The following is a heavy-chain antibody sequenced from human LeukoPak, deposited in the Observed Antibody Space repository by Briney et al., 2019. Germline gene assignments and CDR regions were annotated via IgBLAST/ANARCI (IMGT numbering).Heavy chain of an antibody. V-gene: IGHV7-4-1*02. Sequence: ASVKVSCKASGYTFTGYYMHWVRQAPGQGLEWMGWINTNTGNPTYAQGFTGRFVFSLDTSVSTAYLQISSLKAEDTAVYYCARAESGDPKDYYGSGSYEDYWGQGTLVTVSS. CDR3: ARAESGDPKDYYGSGSYEDY. J-gene: IGHJ4*02. D-gene: IGHD3-10*01. CDR1: GYTFTGYY. CDR2: INTNTGNP.